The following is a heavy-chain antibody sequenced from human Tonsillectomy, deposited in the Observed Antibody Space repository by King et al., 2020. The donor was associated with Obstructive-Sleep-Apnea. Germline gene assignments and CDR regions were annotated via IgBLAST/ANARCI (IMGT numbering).Heavy chain of an antibody. D-gene: IGHD2-21*02. V-gene: IGHV4-31*03. CDR1: GGSISSGGYY. CDR3: ARDGPARLLIDP. Sequence: QLQESGPGLVKPSQTLSLTCTVSGGSISSGGYYWSWIRRHPGKGLEWIGYIYYSGRTYYNPSLKSRVTISVDTSKNQFSLKLRSVTAADTAVYYCARDGPARLLIDPWGQGTLVTVSS. CDR2: IYYSGRT. J-gene: IGHJ5*02.